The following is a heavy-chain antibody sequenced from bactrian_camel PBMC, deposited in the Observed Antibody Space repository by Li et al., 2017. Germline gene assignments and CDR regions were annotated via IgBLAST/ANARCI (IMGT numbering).Heavy chain of an antibody. J-gene: IGHJ4*01. CDR2: IWTYDGRT. V-gene: IGHV3S1*01. CDR3: AADVVNYSWPDFRTT. CDR1: GLAFSTSR. Sequence: HVQLVESGGGSVQPGGSLRLSCTASGLAFSTSRMGWFRQAPGKEREGVAAIWTYDGRTSFADSVKGRFTVSRDNAKNTIFLQMNDLKPEDTAVYYCAADVVNYSWPDFRTTGARGPRSPSP. D-gene: IGHD3*01.